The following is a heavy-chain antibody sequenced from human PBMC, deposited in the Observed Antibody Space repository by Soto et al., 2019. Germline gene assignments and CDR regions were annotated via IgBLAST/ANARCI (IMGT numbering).Heavy chain of an antibody. CDR1: GFTFSDYY. Sequence: GGSLRLSCAASGFTFSDYYMSWIRQAPGKGLEWVSYISSSSSYTNYADSVKGRFTISRDNAKNSLYLQMNSLRAEDTAVYYCARDFVDIVATIKLGGNAFDIWGQGTMVTVSS. J-gene: IGHJ3*02. CDR2: ISSSSSYT. CDR3: ARDFVDIVATIKLGGNAFDI. V-gene: IGHV3-11*06. D-gene: IGHD5-12*01.